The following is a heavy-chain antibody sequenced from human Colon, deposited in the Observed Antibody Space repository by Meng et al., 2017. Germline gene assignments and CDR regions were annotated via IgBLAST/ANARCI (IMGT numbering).Heavy chain of an antibody. V-gene: IGHV3-30*01. D-gene: IGHD3-3*01. Sequence: GGSLRLSGAASGFTCSSYAMHWVRQAPGKGLEWVAVISYDGSNKYYADSVKGRFTISRDNSKNTLYLQMNSLRAEDTAVYYCARGSSIYYDFWSGYYNGDYWGQGTLVTVSS. J-gene: IGHJ4*02. CDR1: GFTCSSYA. CDR3: ARGSSIYYDFWSGYYNGDY. CDR2: ISYDGSNK.